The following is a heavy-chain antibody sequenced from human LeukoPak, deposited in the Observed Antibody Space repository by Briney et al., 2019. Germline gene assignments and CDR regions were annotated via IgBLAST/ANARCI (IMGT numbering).Heavy chain of an antibody. CDR2: ISSSSSTI. CDR1: GFTFSSYS. D-gene: IGHD1-26*01. J-gene: IGHJ4*02. V-gene: IGHV3-48*01. CDR3: ARDYVGNDY. Sequence: GRSLRLSCAASGFTFSSYSMNWVRQAPGKGLEWVSYISSSSSTIYYADSVKGRFTISRDNAKNSLYLQMNSLRAEDTAVYYCARDYVGNDYWGQGTLVTVSS.